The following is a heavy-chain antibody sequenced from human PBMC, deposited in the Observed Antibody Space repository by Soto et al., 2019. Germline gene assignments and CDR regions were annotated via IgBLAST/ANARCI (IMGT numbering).Heavy chain of an antibody. D-gene: IGHD3-3*01. CDR3: SPHTICLPIFGGGN. CDR1: GFIFSTYN. CDR2: ITSSDYV. Sequence: EVQLVESGGGLVKPGGSLRLSCAASGFIFSTYNMNWVRQAPGKGLEWVSSITSSDYVYYADSVKGRCTVSRENAQNSSFLPMDSLRAEETAFYYCSPHTICLPIFGGGNWGQGTLVTVSS. V-gene: IGHV3-21*06. J-gene: IGHJ4*02.